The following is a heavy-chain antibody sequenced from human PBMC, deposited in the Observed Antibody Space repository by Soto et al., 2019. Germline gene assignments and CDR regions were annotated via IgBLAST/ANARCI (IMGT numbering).Heavy chain of an antibody. V-gene: IGHV1-69*01. CDR3: ARPTGTYSSGYYYFDF. CDR2: IITLFGTA. J-gene: IGHJ4*02. D-gene: IGHD6-19*01. CDR1: GGTFSTYA. Sequence: QVQLEQSGGEVKQPGSSVRVSCKTSGGTFSTYAINWVRQAPGHGLEWMGEIITLFGTADYSQKFQGRVTITADEATSTAYMALSSVRFADTAVYFCARPTGTYSSGYYYFDFWGQGTLVTVSS.